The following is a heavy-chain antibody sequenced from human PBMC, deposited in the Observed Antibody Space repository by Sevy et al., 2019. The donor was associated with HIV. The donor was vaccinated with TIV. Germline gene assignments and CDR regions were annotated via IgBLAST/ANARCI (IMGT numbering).Heavy chain of an antibody. Sequence: GGSLRLSCAASGFTFSSYAMHWVRQAPGKGLEWVAVISYDGSNKYYADSVKVRFTISRDNSKNTLYLQMNSLRAEDTAVYYCARDESRILHGGRPRKGSGMDVWGQGTTVTVSS. CDR2: ISYDGSNK. D-gene: IGHD2-15*01. V-gene: IGHV3-30-3*01. J-gene: IGHJ6*02. CDR1: GFTFSSYA. CDR3: ARDESRILHGGRPRKGSGMDV.